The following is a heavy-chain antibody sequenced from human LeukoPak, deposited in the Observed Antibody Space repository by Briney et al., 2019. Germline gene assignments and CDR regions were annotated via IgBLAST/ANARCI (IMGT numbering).Heavy chain of an antibody. D-gene: IGHD2-15*01. V-gene: IGHV3-30*04. CDR1: GFTFSSYA. J-gene: IGHJ4*02. Sequence: GRSLRLSCAASGFTFSSYAMNWVRQAPGKGLEWVAVISYDGRQNYYADSVKGRFTISRDNSKNTLYLQMNSLRDEDSAAYYCARESPGYCSGGSCQRGFDYWGQGTLVTVSS. CDR3: ARESPGYCSGGSCQRGFDY. CDR2: ISYDGRQN.